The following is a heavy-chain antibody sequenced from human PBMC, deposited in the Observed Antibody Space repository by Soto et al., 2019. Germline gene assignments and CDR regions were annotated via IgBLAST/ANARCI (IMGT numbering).Heavy chain of an antibody. CDR2: ISGTGGST. D-gene: IGHD5-18*01. Sequence: GGSLRLSCAASGFTFTSYAFTWVRQAPGKGLEWVSAISGTGGSTFYSDSVMGRFTICRDNSKNTLYLQMNSLRAEDTAVYYCARGDTAMITGYHAMEVWGQGTTVTVP. CDR1: GFTFTSYA. V-gene: IGHV3-23*01. J-gene: IGHJ6*02. CDR3: ARGDTAMITGYHAMEV.